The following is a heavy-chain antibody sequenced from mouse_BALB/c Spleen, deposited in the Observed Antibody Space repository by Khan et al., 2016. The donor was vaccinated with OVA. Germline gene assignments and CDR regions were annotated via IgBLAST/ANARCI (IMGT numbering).Heavy chain of an antibody. D-gene: IGHD1-1*01. V-gene: IGHV5-9-3*01. CDR1: GFTFSTYA. CDR2: ISSSGDYI. CDR3: ARHNYGPFAY. J-gene: IGHJ3*01. Sequence: EVELVESGGDLVRPGGSLKLSCSASGFTFSTYAMSWVRQTPEKRLEWVATISSSGDYIYYPDSVKGRFTISRDTATNTLYLQMSSLRSEDTAMYYCARHNYGPFAYGGQGTLVTVSA.